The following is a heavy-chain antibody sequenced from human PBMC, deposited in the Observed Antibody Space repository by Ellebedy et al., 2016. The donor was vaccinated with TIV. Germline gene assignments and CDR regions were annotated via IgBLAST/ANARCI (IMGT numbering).Heavy chain of an antibody. CDR1: GGTFSSYA. D-gene: IGHD2-2*02. CDR3: ARGTGYCSSTSCYSWFDP. V-gene: IGHV1-69*06. CDR2: IIPIFGTA. J-gene: IGHJ5*02. Sequence: SVKVSXXASGGTFSSYAISWVRQAPGQGLEWMGGIIPIFGTANYAQKFQGRVTITADKSTSTAYMELSSLRSEDTAVYYCARGTGYCSSTSCYSWFDPWGQGTLVTVSS.